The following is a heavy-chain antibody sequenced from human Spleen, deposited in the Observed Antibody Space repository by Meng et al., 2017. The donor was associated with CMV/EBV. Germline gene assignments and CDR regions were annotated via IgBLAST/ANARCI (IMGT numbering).Heavy chain of an antibody. CDR1: GFSLSTSGVG. J-gene: IGHJ1*01. CDR2: IYWDDDK. D-gene: IGHD6-19*01. Sequence: QITLKESGPTLVKPTXTLTLTXTFSGFSLSTSGVGVGWIRQPPGKALEWLALIYWDDDKRYSPSLKSRLTITKDTSKNQVVLTMTNMDPVDTATYYCAHRLSGQWLGSFQHWGQGTLVTVSS. CDR3: AHRLSGQWLGSFQH. V-gene: IGHV2-5*02.